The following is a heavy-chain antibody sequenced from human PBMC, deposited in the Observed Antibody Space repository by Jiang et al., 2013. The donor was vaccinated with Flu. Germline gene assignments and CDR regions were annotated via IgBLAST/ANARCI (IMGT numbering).Heavy chain of an antibody. CDR1: GGSISSSSYY. CDR2: IYYSGST. V-gene: IGHV4-39*01. Sequence: PGLVKPSGTLSLTCTVSGGSISSSSYYWGWIRQPPGKGLEWIGSIYYSGSTYYNPSLKSRVTISVDTSKNQFSLKLSSVTAADTAVYYCASIPYYYDSSAIPVPHPFDYWGQGTLVTVSS. CDR3: ASIPYYYDSSAIPVPHPFDY. D-gene: IGHD3-22*01. J-gene: IGHJ4*02.